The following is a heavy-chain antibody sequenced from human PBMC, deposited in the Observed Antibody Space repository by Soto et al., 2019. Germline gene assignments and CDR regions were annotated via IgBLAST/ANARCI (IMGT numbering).Heavy chain of an antibody. CDR3: AKDQAAYGTISRYGQH. Sequence: EVQLLESGGGLVQPEGSLRLSCEASGFTFSSYGMSWVRQAPGKGLEWVAGISGGGGTTYYADSVKGRFTISRDNSKNTRDLQVNSLRAEDTAGYYCAKDQAAYGTISRYGQHWRQGTLVAVSS. V-gene: IGHV3-23*01. CDR1: GFTFSSYG. CDR2: ISGGGGTT. J-gene: IGHJ1*01. D-gene: IGHD6-13*01.